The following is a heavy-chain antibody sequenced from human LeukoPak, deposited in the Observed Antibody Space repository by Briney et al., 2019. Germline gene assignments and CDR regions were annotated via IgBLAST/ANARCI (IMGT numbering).Heavy chain of an antibody. CDR2: IIPIVGTT. J-gene: IGHJ6*02. V-gene: IGHV1-69*05. CDR3: AAEYSTVNYYYGMDV. D-gene: IGHD6-6*01. CDR1: GGTFSSYA. Sequence: SVKVSCKASGGTFSSYAFSWVRQAPGQGLEWMGGIIPIVGTTNYAQMFQGRVTMTRDTSTSTVYMELSSLRSEDTAVYYCAAEYSTVNYYYGMDVWGQGTTVTVSS.